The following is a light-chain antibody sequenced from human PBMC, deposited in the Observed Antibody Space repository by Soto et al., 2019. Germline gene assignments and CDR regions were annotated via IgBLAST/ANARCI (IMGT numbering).Light chain of an antibody. Sequence: ILMTQSPLSPPLTPGEPAPLSRRSRQSLLHSNGYNYLDWYLQKPGQSPQLLIYLGSNRASGVPDRFSGSGSGTRFTLRISRVEAEDVGFYYCMQAQQIPRTFGQGTKVDI. CDR2: LGS. CDR1: QSLLHSNGYNY. J-gene: IGKJ1*01. CDR3: MQAQQIPRT. V-gene: IGKV2-28*01.